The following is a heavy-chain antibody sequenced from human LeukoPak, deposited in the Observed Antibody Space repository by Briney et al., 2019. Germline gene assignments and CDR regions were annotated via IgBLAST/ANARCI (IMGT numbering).Heavy chain of an antibody. D-gene: IGHD3-22*01. CDR2: ISSSSSYI. V-gene: IGHV3-21*01. J-gene: IGHJ4*02. CDR3: ARDHSGYYTPVDY. CDR1: GFTFSSYS. Sequence: GGSLRLSCAASGFTFSSYSMNWVRQAPGKGLEWVSSISSSSSYIYYADSVKGRFTISRDNAENSLYLQMNSLRAEDTAVYYCARDHSGYYTPVDYWGQGTLVTVSS.